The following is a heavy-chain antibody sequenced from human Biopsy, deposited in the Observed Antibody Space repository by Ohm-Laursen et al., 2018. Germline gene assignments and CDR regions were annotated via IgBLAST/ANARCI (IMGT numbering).Heavy chain of an antibody. J-gene: IGHJ3*02. CDR2: IYSSGST. D-gene: IGHD3-22*01. CDR3: ARWTPEYDSSRYYLDAFDI. Sequence: SETLSLTCPASGGSLSSYYWSWIRQPAGKGLEWIGRIYSSGSTNYNPSLKSRVTLSMDTSKRQFSLKLSFATAADTAVYYCARWTPEYDSSRYYLDAFDIWGQGTKVTVSS. CDR1: GGSLSSYY. V-gene: IGHV4-4*07.